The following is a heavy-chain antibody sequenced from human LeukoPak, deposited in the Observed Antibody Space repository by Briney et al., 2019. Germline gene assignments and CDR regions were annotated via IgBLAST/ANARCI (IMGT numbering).Heavy chain of an antibody. Sequence: GGSLRLSCAASGFTFSEAWMSWVRQVPGKGLEWVANINKEGSEKNYVDSVKGRFTISRDNSKSTLYLQMNSLRDDDSAAYFCARVYLERLTAGYFDHWGQGTQVTVPP. D-gene: IGHD3-3*01. J-gene: IGHJ4*02. CDR3: ARVYLERLTAGYFDH. CDR2: INKEGSEK. CDR1: GFTFSEAW. V-gene: IGHV3-7*04.